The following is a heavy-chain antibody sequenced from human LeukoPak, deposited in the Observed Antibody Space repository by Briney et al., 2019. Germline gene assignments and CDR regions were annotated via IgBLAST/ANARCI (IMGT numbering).Heavy chain of an antibody. J-gene: IGHJ6*02. V-gene: IGHV3-7*01. CDR3: ARETIVVVPAAIGEGYYGMDV. CDR2: IKQDGSEK. Sequence: GGSLRLSCAASGSTFSSYWMSWVRQAPGKGLGWVANIKQDGSEKYYVDSVKGRFTISRDNAKNSLYLQMNSLRAEDTAVYYCARETIVVVPAAIGEGYYGMDVWGQGTTVTVSS. D-gene: IGHD2-2*02. CDR1: GSTFSSYW.